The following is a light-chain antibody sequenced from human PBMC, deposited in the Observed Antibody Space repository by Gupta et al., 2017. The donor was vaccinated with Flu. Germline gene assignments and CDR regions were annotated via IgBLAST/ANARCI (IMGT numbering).Light chain of an antibody. J-gene: IGLJ2*01. V-gene: IGLV2-8*01. CDR1: TSDVGGYNY. Sequence: QSALTQPPSASGSPGQSVTISCTGPTSDVGGYNYVSWYQQHPGKAPKLMLYEVTKRPSGVPDRFSGSKSGNTASLTVSGLQAEDEADYYCSSYAATTLVIFGGGTKLTVL. CDR2: EVT. CDR3: SSYAATTLVI.